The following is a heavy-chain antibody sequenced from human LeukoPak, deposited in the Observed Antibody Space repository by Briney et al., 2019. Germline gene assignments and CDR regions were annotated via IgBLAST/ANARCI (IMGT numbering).Heavy chain of an antibody. J-gene: IGHJ3*02. V-gene: IGHV3-23*02. Sequence: GGSLRLSCAASGYTYSSYTMLWVRQAPGKGLEWVSAIDGSGVTSFYGDSVKARFTISRDNSKNTLYLQMNSLRAEDTALYYCAKRVAEQSTSWYIDIWGLGTMVTVSS. CDR1: GYTYSSYT. CDR2: IDGSGVTS. D-gene: IGHD6-19*01. CDR3: AKRVAEQSTSWYIDI.